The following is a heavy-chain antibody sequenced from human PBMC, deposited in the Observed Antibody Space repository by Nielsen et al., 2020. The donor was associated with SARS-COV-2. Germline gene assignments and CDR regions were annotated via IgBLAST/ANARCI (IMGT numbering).Heavy chain of an antibody. V-gene: IGHV3-73*01. J-gene: IGHJ3*02. D-gene: IGHD6-13*01. CDR2: IRSKSHSYET. CDR3: ARVNPVSDSWFDALDI. Sequence: GEPLKISCAASGFSFSDSAMHWVRQASGRGLEWLGRIRSKSHSYETVYAVSVRDRFTISRDDSENTAYLQMNSLRTEDTAVYFCARVNPVSDSWFDALDIWGQGTMVTVSS. CDR1: GFSFSDSA.